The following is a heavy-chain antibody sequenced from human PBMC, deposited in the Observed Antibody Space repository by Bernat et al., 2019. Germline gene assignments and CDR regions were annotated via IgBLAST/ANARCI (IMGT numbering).Heavy chain of an antibody. CDR3: ARTGGVREPCFHY. D-gene: IGHD1-26*01. Sequence: EVQLAESGGGLVQPGGSLKLSCAASGLTFSDSTMQWVRQASGKGLEWVGRGRTKNNGSATSYTAWVNGRFTIAREGTKNTTYLRKNSLKPEDTAVYYSARTGGVREPCFHYWQQGNLVTLSS. J-gene: IGHJ4*02. V-gene: IGHV3-73*01. CDR2: GRTKNNGSAT. CDR1: GLTFSDST.